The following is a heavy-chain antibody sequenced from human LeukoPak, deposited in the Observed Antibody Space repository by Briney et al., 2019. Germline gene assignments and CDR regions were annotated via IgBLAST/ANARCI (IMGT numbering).Heavy chain of an antibody. CDR1: SDSFTSVTDY. Sequence: SETLSLTCTVSSDSFTSVTDYWAWIRQPPGKGLEWIASADYSGGTYYNPSLESRVAISADMSKNQISLRLSSVTAADTAVYYCARVKGRYFDWLGAHWFDPWGQGTLVTVSS. CDR3: ARVKGRYFDWLGAHWFDP. D-gene: IGHD3-9*01. V-gene: IGHV4-39*07. CDR2: ADYSGGT. J-gene: IGHJ5*02.